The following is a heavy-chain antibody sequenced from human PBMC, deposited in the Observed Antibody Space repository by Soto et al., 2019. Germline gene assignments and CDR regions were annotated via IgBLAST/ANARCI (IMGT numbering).Heavy chain of an antibody. D-gene: IGHD3-9*01. V-gene: IGHV4-34*01. CDR3: ARLEGLATISYYFDF. J-gene: IGHJ4*02. CDR2: INHSGST. Sequence: SETLSLTCAVSGGSFSGYYWSWIRQPPGKGLEWIGEINHSGSTNYNPSLKSRVTISLDTSKSQFSLKLNSVTAADSAVYFCARLEGLATISYYFDFWGQGALVTVSS. CDR1: GGSFSGYY.